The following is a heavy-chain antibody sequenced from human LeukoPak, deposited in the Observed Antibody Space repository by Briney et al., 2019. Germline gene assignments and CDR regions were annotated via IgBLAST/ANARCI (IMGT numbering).Heavy chain of an antibody. V-gene: IGHV4-34*01. Sequence: SETLSLTCAVYGGSFSGYYWSWIRQPPGKGLEWIGEINHSGSTNYNPSLKSRVTMSIDTSKNQFSLKLSSVTAADTAVYYCARDRGSYYGRDYFDYWGQGTLVTVSS. CDR3: ARDRGSYYGRDYFDY. J-gene: IGHJ4*02. D-gene: IGHD1-26*01. CDR2: INHSGST. CDR1: GGSFSGYY.